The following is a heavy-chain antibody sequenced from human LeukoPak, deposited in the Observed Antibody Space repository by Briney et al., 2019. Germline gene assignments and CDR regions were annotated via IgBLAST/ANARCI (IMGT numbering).Heavy chain of an antibody. CDR1: GFTFSRYS. V-gene: IGHV3-48*01. J-gene: IGHJ4*02. CDR2: ISNDRSTI. D-gene: IGHD3-9*01. CDR3: ARDNDWSFDY. Sequence: GGSLRLYCAASGFTFSRYSMNWVRQAPGKGPEWISYISNDRSTIADSVKGRFTISRDNAKNSLYLQMNSLGAEDTAVYYCARDNDWSFDYWGQGTLVTVSS.